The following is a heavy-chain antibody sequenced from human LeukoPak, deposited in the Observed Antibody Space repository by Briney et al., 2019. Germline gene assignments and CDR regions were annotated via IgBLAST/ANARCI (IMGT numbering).Heavy chain of an antibody. CDR2: ISGYNGDT. J-gene: IGHJ5*02. D-gene: IGHD6-19*01. Sequence: ASVTVSCKSFGYTFNLYGVSWVRQAPGQGLEWVGWISGYNGDTNYAQKLQGRVTMTTDTSTSTAYMELRSLRSDDTAVYYCARDPSNTSGWKTWFDTWGQGTLVTVSS. V-gene: IGHV1-18*01. CDR3: ARDPSNTSGWKTWFDT. CDR1: GYTFNLYG.